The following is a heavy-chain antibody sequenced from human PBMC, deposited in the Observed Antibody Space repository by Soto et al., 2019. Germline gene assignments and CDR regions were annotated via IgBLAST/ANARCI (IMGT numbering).Heavy chain of an antibody. J-gene: IGHJ6*02. V-gene: IGHV1-18*01. Sequence: QVQLVQSRGEVKKPGASVKVSCKTSGYSFTTYGIILVRQAPGQGLEWMGWISGYNGNTNYAQNLQGRVTMTTDTSTSTAYMELRSLRSDDTAVYYCAREGPAPYSYYGMDVWGQGSTVTVSS. CDR3: AREGPAPYSYYGMDV. CDR1: GYSFTTYG. CDR2: ISGYNGNT.